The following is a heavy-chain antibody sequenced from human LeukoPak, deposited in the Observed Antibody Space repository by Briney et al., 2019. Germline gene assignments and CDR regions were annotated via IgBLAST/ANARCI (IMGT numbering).Heavy chain of an antibody. V-gene: IGHV7-4-1*02. Sequence: ASVKVSCKASGYTFAKYVMNWVRQAPGQGLKWMGWINTDTGNPTYAQGFTGRFVFSLDTSVSTAYLQISSLKAEDTAVYYCARVPSGYSSGWYFDYWGQGTLVTVSS. CDR1: GYTFAKYV. D-gene: IGHD6-19*01. J-gene: IGHJ4*02. CDR3: ARVPSGYSSGWYFDY. CDR2: INTDTGNP.